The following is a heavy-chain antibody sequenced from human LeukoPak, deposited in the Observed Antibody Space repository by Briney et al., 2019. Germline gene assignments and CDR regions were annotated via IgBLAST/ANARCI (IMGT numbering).Heavy chain of an antibody. CDR3: AKIMALYCSGGTCNEIDS. Sequence: ASVKVSCKASGYTFTSYYIHWVRQAPGQGLEWMGWINPNSGVTNYAQKLQGRVTITRDTSIDTAYMQLSRLRSDDTAVYYCAKIMALYCSGGTCNEIDSWGQGTLVTVSS. J-gene: IGHJ4*02. V-gene: IGHV1-2*02. CDR1: GYTFTSYY. CDR2: INPNSGVT. D-gene: IGHD2-15*01.